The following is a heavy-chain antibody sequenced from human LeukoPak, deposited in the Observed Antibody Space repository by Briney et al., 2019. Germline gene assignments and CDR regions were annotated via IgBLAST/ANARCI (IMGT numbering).Heavy chain of an antibody. D-gene: IGHD3-3*01. CDR3: AREYYDFWSGYYQTFDY. CDR2: ISYDGSNK. CDR1: GFTFSSYA. J-gene: IGHJ4*02. Sequence: GRSLRLSCAASGFTFSSYAMHWVRQAPGKGLEWVAVISYDGSNKYYADSVKGRFTISRDNSKNTLYLQMNSLRAEDTAVYYCAREYYDFWSGYYQTFDYWGQGTLVTVSS. V-gene: IGHV3-30*01.